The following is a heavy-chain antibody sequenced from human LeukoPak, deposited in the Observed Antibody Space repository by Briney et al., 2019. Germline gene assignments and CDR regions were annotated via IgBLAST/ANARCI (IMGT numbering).Heavy chain of an antibody. CDR2: IYYSGST. CDR1: GGSISSSSYY. J-gene: IGHJ4*02. CDR3: ARRGSCSSTSCYVDY. D-gene: IGHD2-2*01. Sequence: SETLSLTCTVSGGSISSSSYYWGWIRQPPGKGLEWIGSIYYSGSTYYNPSLESRVTISVDTSKNQFSLKLSSVTAADTAVYYCARRGSCSSTSCYVDYWGQGTLVTVSS. V-gene: IGHV4-39*01.